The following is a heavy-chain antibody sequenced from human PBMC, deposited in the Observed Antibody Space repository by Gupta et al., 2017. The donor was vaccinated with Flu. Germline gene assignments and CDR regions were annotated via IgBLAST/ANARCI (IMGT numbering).Heavy chain of an antibody. J-gene: IGHJ4*02. CDR2: IDTSGST. CDR1: GGSISPGDYY. Sequence: QVQLQESGPGLVKPSQTLSLTCTVSGGSISPGDYYWNLIRQPAGKGLEWIGRIDTSGSTKYNPSLESRVTISVDKSKNQYSLKLNSVTAADTAVYYCATCPLLGGASCHWAYWGQGTLVTVSS. D-gene: IGHD2-15*01. CDR3: ATCPLLGGASCHWAY. V-gene: IGHV4-61*02.